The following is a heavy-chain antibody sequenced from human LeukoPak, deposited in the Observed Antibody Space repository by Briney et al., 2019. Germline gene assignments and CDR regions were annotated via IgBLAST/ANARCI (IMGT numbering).Heavy chain of an antibody. J-gene: IGHJ4*02. CDR1: GFTFSSCG. CDR3: ARDPHYYSSGSYYYDY. CDR2: IRYDGSNK. D-gene: IGHD3-10*01. Sequence: PGGSLRLSCAASGFTFSSCGMHWVRQAPGKGLASVAFIRYDGSNKYYADSVKGRFTISRDNSKNTVYLQMNSLRAEDTAVYYCARDPHYYSSGSYYYDYWGQGTLVTVSS. V-gene: IGHV3-30*02.